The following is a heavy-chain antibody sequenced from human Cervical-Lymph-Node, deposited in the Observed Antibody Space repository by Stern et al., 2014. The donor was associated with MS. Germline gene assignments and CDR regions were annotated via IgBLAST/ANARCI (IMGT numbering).Heavy chain of an antibody. D-gene: IGHD6-13*01. V-gene: IGHV4-59*01. Sequence: QVHLQESGPGLVKPSETLSLTCTVSGGSISSYYWSWLRQPPGKGLEWIGYIYYSGSTNYNPSLKSRVTISVDTSKNQFSLKLSSVTAADTAVYYCAREYSSSWGYFDYWGQGTLVTVSS. CDR3: AREYSSSWGYFDY. CDR2: IYYSGST. J-gene: IGHJ4*02. CDR1: GGSISSYY.